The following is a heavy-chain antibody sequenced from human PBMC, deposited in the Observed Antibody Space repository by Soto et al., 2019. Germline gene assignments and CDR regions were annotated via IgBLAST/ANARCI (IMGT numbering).Heavy chain of an antibody. Sequence: GSGPTLVNPTQTLTLTCTFSGFSLSTSGMCVSWIRQPPGKALEWLARIDWDDDKYYSTSLKTRLTISKDTSKNQVVLTMTNMDPVDTATYYCARIRNDYDSSGYYFDYWGQGTLVTVSS. J-gene: IGHJ4*02. CDR1: GFSLSTSGMC. CDR2: IDWDDDK. D-gene: IGHD3-22*01. CDR3: ARIRNDYDSSGYYFDY. V-gene: IGHV2-70*11.